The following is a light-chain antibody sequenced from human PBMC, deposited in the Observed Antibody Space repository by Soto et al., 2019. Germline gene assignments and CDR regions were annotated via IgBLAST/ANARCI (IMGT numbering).Light chain of an antibody. CDR2: GAS. J-gene: IGKJ1*01. V-gene: IGKV3-20*01. CDR1: QSVSSIY. CDR3: QQYGSSRWT. Sequence: EIVLTQSPGTLSLSPGERATLSCRASQSVSSIYLAWYQQKPGQAPRLLIYGASSRATGIPDRFSGSGSGTHFTLTISRLEPEDFALYYCQQYGSSRWTFGQGTKVEI.